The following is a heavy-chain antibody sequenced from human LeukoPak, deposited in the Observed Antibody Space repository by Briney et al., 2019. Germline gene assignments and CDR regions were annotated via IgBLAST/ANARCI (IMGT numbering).Heavy chain of an antibody. CDR3: AKVRGTYSSGYFFDY. CDR1: GFTFYNYA. V-gene: IGHV3-9*01. D-gene: IGHD6-19*01. J-gene: IGHJ4*02. Sequence: GRSLRLSCAASGFTFYNYAMHWVRQAPGKGLEWLSIISWNSGYIGYADSVKGRFTISRDNAKKSLDLHMNSLRAEDTAFYYCAKVRGTYSSGYFFDYWGQGTLVTVSS. CDR2: ISWNSGYI.